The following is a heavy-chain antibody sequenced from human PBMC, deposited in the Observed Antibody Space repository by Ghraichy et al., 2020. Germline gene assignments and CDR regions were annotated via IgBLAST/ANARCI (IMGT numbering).Heavy chain of an antibody. CDR2: IYYSGST. V-gene: IGHV4-61*01. CDR1: GGSVSSGSYY. D-gene: IGHD2-8*01. CDR3: ARRCQVLLANGGFGH. J-gene: IGHJ4*02. Sequence: SETLSLTCTVSGGSVSSGSYYWSWIRQPPGKGLEWIGYIYYSGSTNYNPSLKSRVTISVDTSKNQFSLKLSSVTAADTAVYYCARRCQVLLANGGFGHRGQGTLVTVSS.